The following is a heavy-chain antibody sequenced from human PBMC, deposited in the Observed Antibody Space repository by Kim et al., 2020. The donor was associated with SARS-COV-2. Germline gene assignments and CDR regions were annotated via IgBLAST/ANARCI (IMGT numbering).Heavy chain of an antibody. Sequence: YADSVKGRFTISRDKSKNTLYLQMNSLRAEDTAVYYCARAVLLWYYFDYWGQGTLVTVSS. D-gene: IGHD3-10*01. CDR3: ARAVLLWYYFDY. V-gene: IGHV3-53*01. J-gene: IGHJ4*02.